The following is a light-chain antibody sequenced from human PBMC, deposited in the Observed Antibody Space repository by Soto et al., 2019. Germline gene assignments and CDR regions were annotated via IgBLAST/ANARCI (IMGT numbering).Light chain of an antibody. CDR2: GAS. J-gene: IGKJ3*01. V-gene: IGKV3-20*01. CDR3: QQYGSSPLFT. CDR1: QSVSSSY. Sequence: EIVLTQSPGTLSLSPGERATLSCRASQSVSSSYLAWYQQKPGQAPRLLIYGASSRATGIPDRFSGSRSGTDFTLTISSLEPEDFAVYYCQQYGSSPLFTFGHGTKVDIK.